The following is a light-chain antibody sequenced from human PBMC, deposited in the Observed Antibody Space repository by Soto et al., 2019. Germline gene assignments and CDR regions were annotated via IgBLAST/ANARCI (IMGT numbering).Light chain of an antibody. V-gene: IGKV1-17*01. J-gene: IGKJ1*01. CDR1: HDIGSD. CDR3: LQHDNFPWT. Sequence: IHMTQSPSSLSASVWYRVVITCXASHDIGSDLAWYQQKPGKAPERLIYAASTLQNGVPSRFSGSGSGTEFTLTISSLQPEDFETYYCLQHDNFPWTFGQGTKVDIK. CDR2: AAS.